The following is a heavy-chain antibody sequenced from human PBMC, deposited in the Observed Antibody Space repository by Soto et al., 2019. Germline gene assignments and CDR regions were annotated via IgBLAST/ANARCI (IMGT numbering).Heavy chain of an antibody. CDR2: IYYGGTS. V-gene: IGHV4-59*01. CDR3: AMYYGPGQDY. Sequence: QVQLHQSGPGLVKPSETLSLTCSVSGASITNYYWTWIRQSPGKGLEWIGYIYYGGTSNYNSSLKGRVTVSVDMSTNQFSLTLNSVTAADTAVYYCAMYYGPGQDYWGQGTLVTVSS. CDR1: GASITNYY. J-gene: IGHJ4*02. D-gene: IGHD3-10*01.